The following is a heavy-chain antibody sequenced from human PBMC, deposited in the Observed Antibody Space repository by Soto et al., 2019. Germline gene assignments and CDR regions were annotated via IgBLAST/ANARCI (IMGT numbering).Heavy chain of an antibody. CDR2: IIPIFGTA. Sequence: SVKVSCKASGYTFTSYGISWVRQAPGQGLEWMGGIIPIFGTANYAQKFQGRVAITADESTSTAYMELSSLSSEDTAVYYCARDPSRDYYDSSGYYFWGQGTLVTVSS. V-gene: IGHV1-69*13. CDR3: ARDPSRDYYDSSGYYF. J-gene: IGHJ4*02. CDR1: GYTFTSYG. D-gene: IGHD3-22*01.